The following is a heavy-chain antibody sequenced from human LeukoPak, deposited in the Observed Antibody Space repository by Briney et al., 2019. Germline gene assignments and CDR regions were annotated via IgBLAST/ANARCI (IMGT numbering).Heavy chain of an antibody. CDR3: ARGEYSNGYPYRLDS. D-gene: IGHD3-16*01. CDR1: GSTFSDSL. CDR2: INPKSGDA. J-gene: IGHJ4*02. Sequence: ASVKVCCKASGSTFSDSLLNGVGPASGKGPGGMCWINPKSGDASYNQAFQGRVTMTRDTAISTSYLDLNSLRSDDTAMYYCARGEYSNGYPYRLDSWGQGTLVTVSS. V-gene: IGHV1-2*02.